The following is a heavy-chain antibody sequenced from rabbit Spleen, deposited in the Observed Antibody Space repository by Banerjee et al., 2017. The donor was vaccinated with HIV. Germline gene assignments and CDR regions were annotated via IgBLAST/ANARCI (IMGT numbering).Heavy chain of an antibody. V-gene: IGHV1S40*01. J-gene: IGHJ6*01. CDR2: IESGSSGFT. CDR1: GVSFSSSSY. CDR3: ARDTSSSFSSYGMDL. Sequence: QSLEESGGDLVKPGASLTLTCTASGVSFSSSSYMCWVRQAPGKGLGWIACIESGSSGFTYFATWAKGRFTCSKTSSTTVTLQMTRLTAADTATYFCARDTSSSFSSYGMDLWGPGTLVTVS. D-gene: IGHD1-1*01.